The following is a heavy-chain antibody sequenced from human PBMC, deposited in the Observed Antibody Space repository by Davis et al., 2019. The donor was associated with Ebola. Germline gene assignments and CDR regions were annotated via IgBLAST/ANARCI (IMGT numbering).Heavy chain of an antibody. V-gene: IGHV1-8*01. CDR3: ARVGGSGSYYYYYGMDV. D-gene: IGHD3-10*01. CDR2: MNPNSGNT. Sequence: ASVKVSCKASGYTFTSYDINWVRQATGQGLEWMGWMNPNSGNTGYAQKFQGRVTMTRNTSISTAYMELSSLRSEDTAVYYCARVGGSGSYYYYYGMDVWGQGTTVTVS. CDR1: GYTFTSYD. J-gene: IGHJ6*02.